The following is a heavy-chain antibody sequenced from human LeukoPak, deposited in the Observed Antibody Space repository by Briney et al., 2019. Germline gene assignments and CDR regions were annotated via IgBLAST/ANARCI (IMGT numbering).Heavy chain of an antibody. CDR3: AKATVGGYED. J-gene: IGHJ4*02. CDR2: VASGGST. CDR1: GITVSSNY. D-gene: IGHD5-12*01. V-gene: IGHV3-53*01. Sequence: PGGSLRLSCAASGITVSSNYMSWVRQAPGKGLEWVSVVASGGSTKYADSVKGRFAISRDNSKNTLYLQMNSLRAEDTGVYYCAKATVGGYEDWGQGTLVTVSS.